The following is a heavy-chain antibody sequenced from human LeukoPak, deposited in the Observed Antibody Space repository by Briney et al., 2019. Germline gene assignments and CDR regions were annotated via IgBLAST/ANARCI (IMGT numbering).Heavy chain of an antibody. CDR3: ARVLRYCSGGNCYSGGLGYMDV. CDR2: ISRSGSTK. J-gene: IGHJ6*03. CDR1: GFTLSDYN. D-gene: IGHD2-15*01. V-gene: IGHV3-11*01. Sequence: GGSLRLSCAASGFTLSDYNVRWIRQAPGKGLEWVSSISRSGSTKYYADSVEGRFTISRDNAKNSLFLQMNSLRAEDTAVYYCARVLRYCSGGNCYSGGLGYMDVWGKGTTVTISS.